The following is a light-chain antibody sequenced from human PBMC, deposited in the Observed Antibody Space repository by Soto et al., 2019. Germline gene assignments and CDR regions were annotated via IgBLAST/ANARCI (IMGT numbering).Light chain of an antibody. J-gene: IGLJ1*01. V-gene: IGLV2-14*03. CDR2: DVS. CDR3: HSYTSSSTFV. Sequence: QSVLTQPASVSGSPGQSITISCAGTSSDVGGYNYVSWYQHHPGKAPKLMLYDVSNRPSGVSNRFSGSKSGDTASLTVSGLQAYDEADYYCHSYTSSSTFVFGTATKLTVL. CDR1: SSDVGGYNY.